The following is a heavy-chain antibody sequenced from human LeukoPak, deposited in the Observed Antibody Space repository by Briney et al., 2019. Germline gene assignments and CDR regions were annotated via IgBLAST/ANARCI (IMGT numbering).Heavy chain of an antibody. CDR1: GGSISRYY. J-gene: IGHJ4*02. CDR3: ARHLYESRGQTSFDY. CDR2: ISYTGST. Sequence: SETLSLTCTVSGGSISRYYWSWIRQPPGKGLEWIGYISYTGSTNYNPSLKSRVTISVDTSQNQFSLKLNSVTAADTAMYYCARHLYESRGQTSFDYWGQGTLVTVST. D-gene: IGHD3-22*01. V-gene: IGHV4-59*08.